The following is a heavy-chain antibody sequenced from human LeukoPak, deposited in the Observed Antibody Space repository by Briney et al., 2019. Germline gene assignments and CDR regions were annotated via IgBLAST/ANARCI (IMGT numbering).Heavy chain of an antibody. Sequence: ASVKVSCKASGYTFTSYAMNWVRQAPGQGLEWMGWINTNTGNPTYGQGFTGRFVFSLDTSVSTAYLQISSLKAEDTAVYYCARELCVRGSGSYCPFDYWGQGALVTVSS. D-gene: IGHD3-10*01. V-gene: IGHV7-4-1*02. CDR3: ARELCVRGSGSYCPFDY. J-gene: IGHJ4*02. CDR1: GYTFTSYA. CDR2: INTNTGNP.